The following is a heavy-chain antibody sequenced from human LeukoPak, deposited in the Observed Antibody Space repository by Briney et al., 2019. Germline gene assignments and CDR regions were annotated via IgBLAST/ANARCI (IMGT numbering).Heavy chain of an antibody. CDR2: IDHTGST. J-gene: IGHJ5*02. V-gene: IGHV4-59*11. D-gene: IGHD2-2*01. CDR3: ASPRYCSSTSCYGFDP. CDR1: GDSISMHY. Sequence: SETLSLTCSVSGDSISMHYWSWIRQPPGKGLEWIGYIDHTGSTNYNPSLNSRVTISRDTSKNHFSLELSSVTAADTAVYYCASPRYCSSTSCYGFDPWGQGTLVTVSS.